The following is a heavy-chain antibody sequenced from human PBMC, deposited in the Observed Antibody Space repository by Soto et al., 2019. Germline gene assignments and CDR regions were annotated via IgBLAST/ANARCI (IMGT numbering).Heavy chain of an antibody. CDR1: GFTFGDYA. J-gene: IGHJ3*02. V-gene: IGHV3-49*03. CDR2: IRSKAYGGTT. D-gene: IGHD3-16*02. CDR3: TRARDMITFGGVIARDAFDI. Sequence: GGSLRLSCTASGFTFGDYAMSWFRQGPGKGLEWVGFIRSKAYGGTTEYAASVKGRFTISRDDSKSIVYLQMNSLKTVDTAVYYCTRARDMITFGGVIARDAFDIWGQGTLVTVSS.